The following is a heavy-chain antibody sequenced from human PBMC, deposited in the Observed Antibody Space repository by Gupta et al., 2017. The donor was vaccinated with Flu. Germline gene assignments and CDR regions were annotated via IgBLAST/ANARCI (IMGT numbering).Heavy chain of an antibody. J-gene: IGHJ6*02. V-gene: IGHV3-23*01. CDR1: FSSYA. Sequence: FSSYAMSGGRQAPGKGLEWVSAISGSGGSTYYADSVKGRFTISRDNSKNTLYLQMNSLRAEDTAVYYCAKTLLDYYYGMDVWGQGTTVTVSS. D-gene: IGHD2-8*02. CDR3: AKTLLDYYYGMDV. CDR2: ISGSGGST.